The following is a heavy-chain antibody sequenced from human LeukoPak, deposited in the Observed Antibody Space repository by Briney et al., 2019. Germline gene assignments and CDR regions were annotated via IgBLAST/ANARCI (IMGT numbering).Heavy chain of an antibody. J-gene: IGHJ3*02. D-gene: IGHD3-22*01. CDR3: ARDYRKSNYYDSSGYLTDAFDI. Sequence: GASVKVSCKASGYTFTSYGISWVRQAPGQGPEWMGWISAYNGNTNYAQKLQGRVTMTTDTSTSTAYMELRSLRSDDTAVYYCARDYRKSNYYDSSGYLTDAFDIWGQGTMVTVSS. CDR2: ISAYNGNT. CDR1: GYTFTSYG. V-gene: IGHV1-18*01.